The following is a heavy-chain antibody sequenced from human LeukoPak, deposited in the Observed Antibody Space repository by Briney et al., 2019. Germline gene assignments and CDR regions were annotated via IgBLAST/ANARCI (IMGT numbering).Heavy chain of an antibody. V-gene: IGHV3-30*04. D-gene: IGHD6-25*01. CDR1: GFTFSNYA. Sequence: GGSLRLSCAVSGFTFSNYAIHWVRQAPGKVLDWVEVVSYDGRSKFYADSVKGRFTISRDNSKNTLFLQMDSLRREDTAVYYCARDSRLFDREPRLLHETDSWGRGALVTVSS. CDR3: ARDSRLFDREPRLLHETDS. J-gene: IGHJ5*02. CDR2: VSYDGRSK.